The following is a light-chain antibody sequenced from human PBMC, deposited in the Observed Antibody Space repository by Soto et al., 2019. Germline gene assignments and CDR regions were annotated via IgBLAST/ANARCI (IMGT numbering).Light chain of an antibody. CDR1: QGLNSY. CDR2: ATS. V-gene: IGKV1-9*01. Sequence: DIQLTQSPSFLSASVGDRVTITCRASQGLNSYFAWYQQKPGKAPRLLLYATSTLRSVFPSRFSGSGSGTELTLTISSLRPEDVATYYCQQLNTYPLTFGGGTNVEIK. J-gene: IGKJ4*02. CDR3: QQLNTYPLT.